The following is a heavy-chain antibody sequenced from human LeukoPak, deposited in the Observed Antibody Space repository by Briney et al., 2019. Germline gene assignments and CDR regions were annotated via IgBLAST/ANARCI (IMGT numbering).Heavy chain of an antibody. Sequence: GRSLRLSCAASGLTFSSNAMHWVRQAPGKGLEWVTAISYDGSNKYYADSVKGRFTISRDNSKNTQFLQMNSLRAEDTAVYHCGSSHSGAYYDYWGQGTLVTVSS. CDR2: ISYDGSNK. V-gene: IGHV3-30*04. D-gene: IGHD1-26*01. J-gene: IGHJ4*02. CDR1: GLTFSSNA. CDR3: GSSHSGAYYDY.